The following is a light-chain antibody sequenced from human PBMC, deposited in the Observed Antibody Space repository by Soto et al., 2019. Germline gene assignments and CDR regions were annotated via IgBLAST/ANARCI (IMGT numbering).Light chain of an antibody. J-gene: IGKJ4*01. CDR2: DAS. CDR1: QDIKNY. CDR3: QQYDNLPLT. V-gene: IGKV1-33*01. Sequence: DIQMTQSPSSLSASVGDRVTITCQASQDIKNYVNWYQQKSGKAPKLLIYDASDLETGVPSRFSGSGSGTDFPITINSLQPEDIETYYCQQYDNLPLTFGGGTKVEI.